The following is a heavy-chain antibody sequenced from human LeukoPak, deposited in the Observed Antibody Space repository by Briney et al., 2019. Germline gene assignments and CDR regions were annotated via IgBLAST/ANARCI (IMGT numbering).Heavy chain of an antibody. CDR1: GGTFSSYT. CDR3: ARGEEMYYDILTGYYNYYYYGMDV. D-gene: IGHD3-9*01. V-gene: IGHV1-69*02. Sequence: SVKVSCKASGGTFSSYTISWVRQAPGQGLEWMGRIIPILGIANYAQKFQGRVTITADKSTSTAYMELSSLRSEDTAVYYCARGEEMYYDILTGYYNYYYYGMDVWGQGTTVTVSS. CDR2: IIPILGIA. J-gene: IGHJ6*02.